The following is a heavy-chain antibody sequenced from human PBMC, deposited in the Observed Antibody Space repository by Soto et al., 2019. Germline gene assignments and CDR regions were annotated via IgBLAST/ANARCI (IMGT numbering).Heavy chain of an antibody. D-gene: IGHD6-13*01. J-gene: IGHJ4*02. CDR3: ARRQYSTSWHFDY. CDR1: GFTLSTYA. V-gene: IGHV3-48*01. Sequence: EVQLVESGGDLVQPGGSLRLSCTASGFTLSTYAMNWVRQAPGKGLEWVSYISGSSSTLYYADSVRGRFTISRDNAKNSLYLQMNSLRAEDTAVYYCARRQYSTSWHFDYWGQGTLVTVSS. CDR2: ISGSSSTL.